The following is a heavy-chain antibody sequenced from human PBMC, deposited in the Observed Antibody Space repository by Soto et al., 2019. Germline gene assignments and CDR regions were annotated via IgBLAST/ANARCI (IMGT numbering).Heavy chain of an antibody. J-gene: IGHJ4*02. CDR3: ARDRGYYYDSSGSIDY. CDR1: GGSISSGGYY. D-gene: IGHD3-22*01. CDR2: IYYSGST. Sequence: QVQLQESGPGLVKPSQTLSLTCSVSGGSISSGGYYWSWIRQHPGKGLEWIGYIYYSGSTYYNPSLKSRVTIAVDTSKNQFSLKLSSVTAADTAVYYCARDRGYYYDSSGSIDYWGQGTLVTVSS. V-gene: IGHV4-31*03.